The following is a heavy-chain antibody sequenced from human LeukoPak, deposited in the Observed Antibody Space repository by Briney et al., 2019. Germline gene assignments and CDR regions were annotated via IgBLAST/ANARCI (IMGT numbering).Heavy chain of an antibody. Sequence: GGSLRLSCVASGFTFDDYAMHWVRQVPGKGLEWVSGISWNSGSTGYADSVKGRFTISRDNAKNSLYLQMNSLRAEDTALYYCAKDMTTVTTSGSDYWGQGTLVTVSS. D-gene: IGHD4-17*01. V-gene: IGHV3-9*01. CDR1: GFTFDDYA. CDR3: AKDMTTVTTSGSDY. J-gene: IGHJ4*02. CDR2: ISWNSGST.